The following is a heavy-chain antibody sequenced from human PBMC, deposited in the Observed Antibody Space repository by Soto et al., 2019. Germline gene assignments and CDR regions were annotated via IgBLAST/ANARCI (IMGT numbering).Heavy chain of an antibody. D-gene: IGHD6-6*01. V-gene: IGHV3-30*18. CDR3: AKEMSPRTVLDSSSPWGDY. CDR2: MSYAGTYK. J-gene: IGHJ4*02. Sequence: QVQLVESGGGVVQPGRSLRLSCAVSGFTFSDYGMHWVRQAPGKGLEWVAVMSYAGTYKYYADSVKGRFTISRDLSGNTLFLQMNSLRLEDTAVYFCAKEMSPRTVLDSSSPWGDYWGQGTLVTVSS. CDR1: GFTFSDYG.